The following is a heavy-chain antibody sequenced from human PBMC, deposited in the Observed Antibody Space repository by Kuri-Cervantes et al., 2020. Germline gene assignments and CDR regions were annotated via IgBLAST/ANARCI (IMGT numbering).Heavy chain of an antibody. Sequence: SETLSLTCTVSGGSISSGGYYWSWIRQHPGKGLEWIGYIYYSGSTYYNPSLKSRVTISVDTSKNQFSLKLSSVTAADTAVYYCAREESGAGTSDWGQGTLVTVSS. D-gene: IGHD6-13*01. V-gene: IGHV4-31*03. CDR1: GGSISSGGYY. CDR3: AREESGAGTSD. CDR2: IYYSGST. J-gene: IGHJ4*02.